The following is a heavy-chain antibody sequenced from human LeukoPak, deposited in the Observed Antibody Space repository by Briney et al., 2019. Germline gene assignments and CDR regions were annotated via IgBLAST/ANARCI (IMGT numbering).Heavy chain of an antibody. CDR3: AKGTWQQLIHDY. CDR2: ISGRGGST. V-gene: IGHV3-23*01. D-gene: IGHD6-13*01. Sequence: GGSLRHSGAASGFNYRSHAMRWLGQAPGEGLEWVSGISGRGGSTYYADSVKGRFTFSRDNSKNTLYLQMNSLRAEDTAVYYCAKGTWQQLIHDYWGQGTLVTVSS. CDR1: GFNYRSHA. J-gene: IGHJ4*02.